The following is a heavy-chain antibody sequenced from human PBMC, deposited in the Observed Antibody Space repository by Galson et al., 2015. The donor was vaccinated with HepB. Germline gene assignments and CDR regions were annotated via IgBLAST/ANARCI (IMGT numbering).Heavy chain of an antibody. CDR1: GFTFSNYA. CDR2: TSGSGGST. Sequence: SLRLSCAASGFTFSNYAMSWVRQAPGKGLEWVSATSGSGGSTYYTDSVKGRFTISRDNSKNTLYLQMNSLRAEDTAVYYCAKRFCSTTSCSFYYYYGMDVWGQGTTVTVSS. J-gene: IGHJ6*02. V-gene: IGHV3-23*01. D-gene: IGHD2-2*01. CDR3: AKRFCSTTSCSFYYYYGMDV.